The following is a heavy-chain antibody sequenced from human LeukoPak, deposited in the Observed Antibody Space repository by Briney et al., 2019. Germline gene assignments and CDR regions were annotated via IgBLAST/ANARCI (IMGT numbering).Heavy chain of an antibody. CDR2: IYTSGST. Sequence: SETLSLTCTVSGGSISSGSYYWSWIRQPAGKGLEWIGRIYTSGSTNYNPSLKSRVTISVDTSKNQFSLKLSSVTAADTAVYYCARNPSRGPYYFDYWGQGTLVTVSS. V-gene: IGHV4-61*02. CDR3: ARNPSRGPYYFDY. D-gene: IGHD5-24*01. CDR1: GGSISSGSYY. J-gene: IGHJ4*02.